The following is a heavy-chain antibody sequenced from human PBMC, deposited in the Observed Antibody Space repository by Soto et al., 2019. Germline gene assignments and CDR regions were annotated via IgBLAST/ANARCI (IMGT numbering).Heavy chain of an antibody. CDR2: IYSGGST. J-gene: IGHJ1*01. CDR1: GFTVISNY. V-gene: IGHV3-66*01. Sequence: FLRLSCAAAGFTVISNYMSWVRQTTRKGLEWVSVIYSGGSTYYADSVKGRFTISRDSSKNTVYLQMNSLRAEDTAVYYCARAAELLYSSGWYPEYFQHWGQGTLVTVSS. CDR3: ARAAELLYSSGWYPEYFQH. D-gene: IGHD6-19*01.